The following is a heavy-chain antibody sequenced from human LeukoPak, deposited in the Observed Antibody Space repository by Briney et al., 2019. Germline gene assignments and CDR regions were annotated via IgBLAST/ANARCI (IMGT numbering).Heavy chain of an antibody. V-gene: IGHV3-23*01. CDR1: GFTFSSSA. J-gene: IGHJ4*02. CDR2: ISGSGGST. Sequence: AGGSLRPSCAASGFTFSSSAMSWVRQAPGKGLEWVPAISGSGGSTYYADSVKGRFTISRDNSKNTLYLQMNSLRAEDTAVYYCAKSGYYKPLDYWGQGTLVTVSS. CDR3: AKSGYYKPLDY. D-gene: IGHD3-22*01.